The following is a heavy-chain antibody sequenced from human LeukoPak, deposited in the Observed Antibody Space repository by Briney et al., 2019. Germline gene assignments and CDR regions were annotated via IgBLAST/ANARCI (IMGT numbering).Heavy chain of an antibody. Sequence: GESLRLSCAASGFTFSSYTMSWVRQAPGKGLEWVSAISGSGGSTYYADSVKGRFTISRDNYKTTLYLQMNSLRAEDTAVYYCAKGFLEWLYYFDYWGQGTLVTVSS. CDR2: ISGSGGST. D-gene: IGHD3-3*01. CDR3: AKGFLEWLYYFDY. J-gene: IGHJ4*02. CDR1: GFTFSSYT. V-gene: IGHV3-23*01.